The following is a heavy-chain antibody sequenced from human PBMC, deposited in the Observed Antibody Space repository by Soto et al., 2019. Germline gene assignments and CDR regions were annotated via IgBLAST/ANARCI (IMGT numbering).Heavy chain of an antibody. CDR1: EYNFTTYW. D-gene: IGHD2-15*01. Sequence: GESLKISCKGSEYNFTTYWIGWVRRMPGKGLAWMGIIHPGDSDTRYSPSFQGQVTISADKSITTAYLQWTSLKASDTAIYYCVKHRGALLSTTPSNYYYYAMDVWGQGTTVTVSS. V-gene: IGHV5-51*01. CDR3: VKHRGALLSTTPSNYYYYAMDV. J-gene: IGHJ6*02. CDR2: IHPGDSDT.